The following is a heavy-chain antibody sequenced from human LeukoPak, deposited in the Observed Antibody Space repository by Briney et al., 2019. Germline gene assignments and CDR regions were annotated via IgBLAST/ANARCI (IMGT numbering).Heavy chain of an antibody. J-gene: IGHJ4*02. D-gene: IGHD6-19*01. Sequence: PSETLSLTCTVSGGSIGSGSYYWTWIRQPAGKGLEWTGHLYTSGTTDYNPSLQSRVTISADTSKHQFSLRLTSVTAADTAVYYCARAGGSVGWYGTIDSWGQGTLVTVSS. CDR3: ARAGGSVGWYGTIDS. CDR1: GGSIGSGSYY. V-gene: IGHV4-61*09. CDR2: LYTSGTT.